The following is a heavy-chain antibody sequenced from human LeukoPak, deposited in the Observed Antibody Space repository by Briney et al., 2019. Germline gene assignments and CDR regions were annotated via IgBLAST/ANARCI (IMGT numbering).Heavy chain of an antibody. V-gene: IGHV3-30-3*01. CDR2: ISYDGSNK. D-gene: IGHD6-13*01. CDR3: ARDGPYSRFLVYSSSWYPFDY. J-gene: IGHJ4*02. Sequence: GGSLRLSCAASGFTFSSYAMHWVRQAPGKGLEWVAVISYDGSNKYYADSVKGRFTISRDNSKNTLYLQMNSLRAEDAAVYYCARDGPYSRFLVYSSSWYPFDYWGQGTLVTVSS. CDR1: GFTFSSYA.